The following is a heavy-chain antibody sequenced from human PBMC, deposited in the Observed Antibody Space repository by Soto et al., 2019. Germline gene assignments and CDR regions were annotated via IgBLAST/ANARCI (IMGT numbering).Heavy chain of an antibody. D-gene: IGHD3-3*01. CDR2: IKRDGSEK. Sequence: GGSLRLSCAAAGFTFGSNWMSWVRQAPGKGLEWVANIKRDGSEKYYVDSVKGRFTISRDNAKSTLYLQMNSLRADDTAVYYCASLEWESTGYADYWGQGTLVTVSS. V-gene: IGHV3-7*03. CDR1: GFTFGSNW. J-gene: IGHJ4*02. CDR3: ASLEWESTGYADY.